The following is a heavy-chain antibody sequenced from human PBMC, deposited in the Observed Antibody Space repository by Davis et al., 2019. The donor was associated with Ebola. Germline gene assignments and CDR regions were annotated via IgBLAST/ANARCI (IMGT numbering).Heavy chain of an antibody. CDR3: AMNGMDV. CDR2: INHSGST. J-gene: IGHJ6*02. Sequence: MPSETLSLTCAVYGGSFRGYYWSWIRQPPGKGLEWIGEINHSGSTNYNPSLKSRVTISGDTSKTQFSLRLSSVTAADTAVYYCAMNGMDVWGQGITVTVSS. V-gene: IGHV4-34*01. CDR1: GGSFRGYY.